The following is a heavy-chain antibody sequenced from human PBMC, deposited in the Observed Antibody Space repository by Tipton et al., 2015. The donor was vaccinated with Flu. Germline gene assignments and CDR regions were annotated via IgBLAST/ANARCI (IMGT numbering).Heavy chain of an antibody. Sequence: QSGAEVKKPGASVKVSCKASGYTFTGYYMHWVRQAPGQGLEWMGWINPNSGGTNYAQKFQGRVTMTRDTSISTAYMELSRLRSDDTAVYYCARTHCSSTSCYTFRPWGQGTLVTVSS. D-gene: IGHD2-2*02. J-gene: IGHJ5*02. CDR3: ARTHCSSTSCYTFRP. V-gene: IGHV1-2*02. CDR1: GYTFTGYY. CDR2: INPNSGGT.